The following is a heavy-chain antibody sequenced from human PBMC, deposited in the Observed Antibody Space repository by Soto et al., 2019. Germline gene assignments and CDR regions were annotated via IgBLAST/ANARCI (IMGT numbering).Heavy chain of an antibody. Sequence: SGPTLVNPTQTLALTWSFSGFSLTASGGGVGWIRQPPGKALEWLAVIYWDDTKHYSPSLKTRLTITKDTSKNQVVLTMTNMDPVDTATYYCARLSPILTGYNWFDPWGQRTLVTVSS. CDR1: GFSLTASGGG. D-gene: IGHD3-9*01. CDR3: ARLSPILTGYNWFDP. CDR2: IYWDDTK. J-gene: IGHJ5*02. V-gene: IGHV2-5*02.